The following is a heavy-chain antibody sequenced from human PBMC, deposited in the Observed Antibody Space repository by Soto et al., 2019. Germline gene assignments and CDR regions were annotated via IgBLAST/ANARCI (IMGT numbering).Heavy chain of an antibody. D-gene: IGHD3-10*01. J-gene: IGHJ5*02. CDR2: ITTYSGNT. V-gene: IGHV1-18*01. Sequence: VQLVQSGPEVKKPGASVKVSCRASGYTFTNYPISWVRQAPGQGLEWMGWITTYSGNTHYAQKVQGRIVMTTDRSTCTANMELRSLRSDDTAVYYCAREVASGNDTWGTLGNWFDPWGQGTLVTVSS. CDR3: AREVASGNDTWGTLGNWFDP. CDR1: GYTFTNYP.